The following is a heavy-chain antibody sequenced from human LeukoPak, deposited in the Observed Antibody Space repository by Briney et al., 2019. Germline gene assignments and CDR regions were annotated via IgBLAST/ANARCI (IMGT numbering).Heavy chain of an antibody. D-gene: IGHD3-9*01. J-gene: IGHJ4*02. Sequence: GGSLRLSRAASGFTLSRYGMSWVRQAPGKGLEGVALIRYDGSKKYYRDSVKGRFTIYRDNSKNTLYLQMDSLRPEDTAMYYCARGLDNYDILTGYLNWGQGTPVAVSS. CDR3: ARGLDNYDILTGYLN. CDR1: GFTLSRYG. CDR2: IRYDGSKK. V-gene: IGHV3-33*08.